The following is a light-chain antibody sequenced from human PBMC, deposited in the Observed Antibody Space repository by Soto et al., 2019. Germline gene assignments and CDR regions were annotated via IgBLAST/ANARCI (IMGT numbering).Light chain of an antibody. CDR2: RAS. CDR3: QQYDNLLLT. J-gene: IGKJ4*01. CDR1: HHITNY. V-gene: IGKV1-33*01. Sequence: DIQMTQSPSSLSASVGDRVTITCQASHHITNYLNWYQQKPGKAPKLLIYRASNLETGVPSRFSGSGSGTDFTFTISSLQPDDAATYYCQQYDNLLLTFGGGTKVEIK.